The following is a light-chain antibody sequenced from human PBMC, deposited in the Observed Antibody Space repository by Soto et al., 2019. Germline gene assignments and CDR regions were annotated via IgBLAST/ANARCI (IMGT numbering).Light chain of an antibody. V-gene: IGKV3-11*01. Sequence: ILLTQSPAIMSLSPGESASLSCRASQSVSEYLAWYQQKPGQAPRLFIYDVSKRATGIPARFSGSGSGTDFTLTISSLEPEDFEVYFCQQRYDWPWTFGLGTKVDIK. CDR2: DVS. CDR1: QSVSEY. CDR3: QQRYDWPWT. J-gene: IGKJ1*01.